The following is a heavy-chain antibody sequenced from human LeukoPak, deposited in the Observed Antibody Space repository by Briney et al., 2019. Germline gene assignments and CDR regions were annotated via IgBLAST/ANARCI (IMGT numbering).Heavy chain of an antibody. CDR3: ARGGDLWSGYQYNWFDP. Sequence: GGSLRLSCAASGFTFSSYSMNWVRQAPGKGLEWVSSISSSSSYIYYADSVKGRFTISRDNAKNSLYLQMNSLRAEDTAVYYCARGGDLWSGYQYNWFDPWGQGTLVTVSS. D-gene: IGHD3-3*01. V-gene: IGHV3-21*04. CDR1: GFTFSSYS. CDR2: ISSSSSYI. J-gene: IGHJ5*02.